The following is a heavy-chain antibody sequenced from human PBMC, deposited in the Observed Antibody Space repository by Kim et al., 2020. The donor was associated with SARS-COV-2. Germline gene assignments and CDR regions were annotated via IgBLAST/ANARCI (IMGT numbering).Heavy chain of an antibody. D-gene: IGHD4-17*01. CDR2: ITYDGSNK. V-gene: IGHV3-30*18. CDR1: GFTFSSYG. J-gene: IGHJ5*01. CDR3: AKDYGDFINWFDS. Sequence: GGSLRLSCAASGFTFSSYGMHWVRQAPGKGLEWVAVITYDGSNKYYADSVKGRFTISRDNSKNTLYLQMNSLRAEDTAVYYCAKDYGDFINWFDSWGQGT.